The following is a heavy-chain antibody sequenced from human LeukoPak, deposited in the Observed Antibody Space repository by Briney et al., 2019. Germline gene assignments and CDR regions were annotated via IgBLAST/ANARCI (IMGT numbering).Heavy chain of an antibody. CDR1: GFTFSSYA. CDR2: ISYDGSNK. J-gene: IGHJ4*02. V-gene: IGHV3-30*04. Sequence: GGSLRLSCAASGFTFSSYAMHWVRQAPGKGLEWVAVISYDGSNKYYADSVKGRFTISRDNSKNTLYLQMYSLRAEDTAIYYCARAPPYTKYFDYWGRGTLLTVSS. CDR3: ARAPPYTKYFDY. D-gene: IGHD1-1*01.